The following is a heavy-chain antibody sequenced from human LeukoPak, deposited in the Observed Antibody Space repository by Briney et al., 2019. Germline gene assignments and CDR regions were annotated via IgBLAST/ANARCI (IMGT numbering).Heavy chain of an antibody. CDR1: GFSFSSYT. CDR3: ARDGRCGGDCYAS. J-gene: IGHJ4*02. CDR2: ISSSSTYI. V-gene: IGHV3-21*01. Sequence: GGSLRLSCAASGFSFSSYTMNWVRQAPGKGLEWVSIISSSSTYIYYADSVKGRFTISRDNAKNALYLQMNSLRVEDTAVYYCARDGRCGGDCYASWGQGTLVTVSS. D-gene: IGHD2-21*02.